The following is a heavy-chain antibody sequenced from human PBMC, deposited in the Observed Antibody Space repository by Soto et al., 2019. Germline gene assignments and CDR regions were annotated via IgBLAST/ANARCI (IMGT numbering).Heavy chain of an antibody. V-gene: IGHV4-31*03. CDR3: ARVSGIYYYGMDV. D-gene: IGHD3-10*01. CDR2: IYYSGGT. CDR1: GGSISSGGYY. J-gene: IGHJ6*02. Sequence: SETLSLTCTVSGGSISSGGYYWSWIRQHPGKGLEWIGYIYYSGGTYYNPSLKSRVTISVDTSKNQFSLKLSSVTAADTAVYYCARVSGIYYYGMDVWGQGTTVTVSS.